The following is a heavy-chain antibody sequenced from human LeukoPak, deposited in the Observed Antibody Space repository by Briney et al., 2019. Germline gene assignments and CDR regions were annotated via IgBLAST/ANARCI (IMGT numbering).Heavy chain of an antibody. Sequence: KPGGSLRLSCAASGFTSSSYSMNWVRQAPGKGLEWVSSISSSSSYIYYADSVKGRFTISRDNAKNSLYLQMNSLRAEDTAVYYCARDGHYYDSSGYYDWGQGTLVTVSS. CDR1: GFTSSSYS. V-gene: IGHV3-21*01. CDR3: ARDGHYYDSSGYYD. D-gene: IGHD3-22*01. CDR2: ISSSSSYI. J-gene: IGHJ4*02.